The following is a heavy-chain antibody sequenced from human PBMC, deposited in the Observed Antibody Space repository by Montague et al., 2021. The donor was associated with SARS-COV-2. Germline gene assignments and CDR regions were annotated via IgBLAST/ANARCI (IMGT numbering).Heavy chain of an antibody. Sequence: CAISGDSVSSNTAAWNWIRQAPSRGLVRLGRTFYRSEWYNEFAESVKSRISINADTSKNEVSLQLKYVTPEDTAMYYCARDSRNWYGPIGFDIWGQGTVVTVS. CDR1: GDSVSSNTAA. CDR2: TFYRSEWYN. J-gene: IGHJ3*02. V-gene: IGHV6-1*01. D-gene: IGHD6-13*01. CDR3: ARDSRNWYGPIGFDI.